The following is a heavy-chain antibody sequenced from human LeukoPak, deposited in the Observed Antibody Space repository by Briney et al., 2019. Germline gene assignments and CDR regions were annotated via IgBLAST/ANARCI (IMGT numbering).Heavy chain of an antibody. D-gene: IGHD6-13*01. CDR3: ARGRVGAGTGDY. CDR1: GGSISSGSYY. Sequence: SETLSLTCTVSGGSISSGSYYCSWIRQPAGKGLEWIGRIDTSGSTNYNPSLKSRVTISVDTSKNQFSLKLSSVTAADTAVYYCARGRVGAGTGDYWGQGTLVTVSS. V-gene: IGHV4-61*02. CDR2: IDTSGST. J-gene: IGHJ4*02.